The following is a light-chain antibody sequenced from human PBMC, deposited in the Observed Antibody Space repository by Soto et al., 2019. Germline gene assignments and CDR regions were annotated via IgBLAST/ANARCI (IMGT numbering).Light chain of an antibody. CDR1: QSVRSGY. J-gene: IGKJ1*01. CDR3: QQYGGSPQT. V-gene: IGKV3-20*01. CDR2: GAS. Sequence: EIVLTQSPGTLSLSPGERATLSCRASQSVRSGYLAWYQQKPGQAPRLLIYGASSRATGIPDRFSGSGSGTDFTLTIRRLDPEDFAVYYCQQYGGSPQTFGQGTKVEI.